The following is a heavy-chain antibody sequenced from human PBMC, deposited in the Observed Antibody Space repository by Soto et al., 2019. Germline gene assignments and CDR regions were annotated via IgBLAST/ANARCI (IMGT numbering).Heavy chain of an antibody. D-gene: IGHD1-26*01. CDR3: ARYIHEGPTADWYFDL. J-gene: IGHJ2*01. CDR1: GFIFSNYG. CDR2: ISHDGGTK. Sequence: QVQLVESGGGVVQPGRSLRLSCAASGFIFSNYGIYWVRQAPGRGLEWVAVISHDGGTKYYADSVRGRFTISRDNSRNTVYLQMNSLSADDTAVFYCARYIHEGPTADWYFDLWGRGSLVLVSS. V-gene: IGHV3-30*03.